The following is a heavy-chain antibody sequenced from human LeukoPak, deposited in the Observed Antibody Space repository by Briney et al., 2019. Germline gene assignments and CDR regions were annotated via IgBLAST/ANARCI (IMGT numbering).Heavy chain of an antibody. V-gene: IGHV4-34*01. CDR3: ARGWGCSSTSCYGPARTYYYYMDV. J-gene: IGHJ6*03. D-gene: IGHD2-2*01. CDR2: INHSGST. Sequence: SETLSLTCAVYGGSFSGYYWSWLRQPPGKGLEWIGEINHSGSTNYNPSLTSRVTISVDTSKNQFSLKLSSVTAADTAVYYCARGWGCSSTSCYGPARTYYYYMDVWGKGTTVTVSS. CDR1: GGSFSGYY.